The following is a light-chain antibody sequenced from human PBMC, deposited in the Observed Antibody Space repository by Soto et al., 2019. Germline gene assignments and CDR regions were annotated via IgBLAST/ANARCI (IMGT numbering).Light chain of an antibody. V-gene: IGKV4-1*01. CDR3: QQYLTTPPA. Sequence: DIVMTQSPDSLAVSLGERATINCKSSQSVFYNSNNKNYVAWFQQKPGQPPKLLIYWTSTRESGVPDRFSVRGSGTDFTVSASSLQAGDGAVYDFQQYLTTPPALGPGTKLDIK. J-gene: IGKJ3*01. CDR2: WTS. CDR1: QSVFYNSNNKNY.